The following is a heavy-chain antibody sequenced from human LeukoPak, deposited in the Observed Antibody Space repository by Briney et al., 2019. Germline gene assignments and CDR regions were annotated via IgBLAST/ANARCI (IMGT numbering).Heavy chain of an antibody. V-gene: IGHV4-61*08. CDR1: GGSISSGGYY. CDR3: AREYYDSSGYYSTFPNAFDI. Sequence: SETLSLTCTVSGGSISSGGYYWSWIRQPPGKGLEWIGYIYYSGSTNYNPSLKSRVTISVDTSKNQFSLKLSSVTAADTAVYYCAREYYDSSGYYSTFPNAFDIWGQGTMVTVSS. CDR2: IYYSGST. D-gene: IGHD3-22*01. J-gene: IGHJ3*02.